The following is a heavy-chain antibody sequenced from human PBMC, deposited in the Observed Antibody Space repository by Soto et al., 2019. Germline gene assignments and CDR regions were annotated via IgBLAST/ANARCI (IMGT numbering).Heavy chain of an antibody. V-gene: IGHV4-59*08. Sequence: QVQLQESGPGLVKPSETLSLTCTVSGVYISAYYWNWIRQPPGKSLEWIGNIYYTGSTNYNPSFKSRVTMSLDMSKGQVSLKMTSVTAADTAVYYCARRLPGDYGNWFDPWGQGNLVTVAS. CDR1: GVYISAYY. J-gene: IGHJ5*02. D-gene: IGHD4-17*01. CDR3: ARRLPGDYGNWFDP. CDR2: IYYTGST.